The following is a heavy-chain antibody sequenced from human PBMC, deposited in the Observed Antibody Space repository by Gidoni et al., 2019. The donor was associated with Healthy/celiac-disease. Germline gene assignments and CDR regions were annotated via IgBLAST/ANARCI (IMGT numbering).Heavy chain of an antibody. D-gene: IGHD2-2*01. Sequence: RSKANSYATAYAASEKGRFTISRDDSKNTAYLQMNSLKTEDTAVYYCTRHVKDCSSTSCYAGINWFDPWGQGTLVTVSS. CDR3: TRHVKDCSSTSCYAGINWFDP. J-gene: IGHJ5*02. CDR2: RSKANSYAT. V-gene: IGHV3-73*01.